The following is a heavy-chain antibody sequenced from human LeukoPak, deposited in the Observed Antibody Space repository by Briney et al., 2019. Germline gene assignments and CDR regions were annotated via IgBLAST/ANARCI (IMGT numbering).Heavy chain of an antibody. V-gene: IGHV3-23*01. J-gene: IGHJ6*03. D-gene: IGHD3-3*01. CDR2: ISGSGGST. Sequence: GGSLRLSCAASGFTFSSYAMSWVRQAPGKGLEWVSAISGSGGSTYYADSVKGRFTISRDNSKNTLYLQMNSLRAEDTAVYYCAKGWRSLEWLAYYYYYMDVWGKGATVTVSS. CDR3: AKGWRSLEWLAYYYYYMDV. CDR1: GFTFSSYA.